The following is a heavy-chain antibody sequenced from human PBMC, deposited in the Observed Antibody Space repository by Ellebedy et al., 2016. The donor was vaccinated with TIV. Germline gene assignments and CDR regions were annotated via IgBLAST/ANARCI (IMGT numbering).Heavy chain of an antibody. Sequence: GESLKISCAASGFTFSSYAMHWVRQAPGKGLEWVAVISYDGSNKYYADSVKGRFTISRDNSKNTLYLQMNSLRAEDTAVYYCARDHPDYYDTRFDPWGQGTLVTVSS. D-gene: IGHD3-22*01. J-gene: IGHJ5*02. CDR2: ISYDGSNK. V-gene: IGHV3-30*07. CDR3: ARDHPDYYDTRFDP. CDR1: GFTFSSYA.